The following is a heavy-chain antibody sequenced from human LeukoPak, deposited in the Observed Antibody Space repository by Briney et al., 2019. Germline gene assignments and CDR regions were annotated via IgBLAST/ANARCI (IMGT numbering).Heavy chain of an antibody. V-gene: IGHV3-23*01. J-gene: IGHJ4*02. D-gene: IGHD6-19*01. CDR1: GFTFTSYA. CDR2: ISAGGENT. CDR3: AKSEGSSSARRFDY. Sequence: GESLRLSCAASGFTFTSYAMSWVRQAPGKGLEWVSAISAGGENTDYADSVKGRFTISRDNSKNTLYLQVNSLRAEDTAVYYCAKSEGSSSARRFDYWGQGTLVTVSS.